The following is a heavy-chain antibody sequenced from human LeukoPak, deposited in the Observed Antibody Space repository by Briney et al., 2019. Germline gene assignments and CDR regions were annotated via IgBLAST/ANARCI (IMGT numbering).Heavy chain of an antibody. CDR2: IKSKTDGGAI. V-gene: IGHV3-15*07. CDR1: GFTFSNAW. D-gene: IGHD3-10*01. Sequence: GGSLRLSCAASGFTFSNAWMNWVRRAPGKGLEWVGRIKSKTDGGAIDCAAPVEGRFIISRDDSTNTLYLQMNSLKTEDTAVYYCTTWGGRYGIYWGQGTLVTVSS. J-gene: IGHJ4*02. CDR3: TTWGGRYGIY.